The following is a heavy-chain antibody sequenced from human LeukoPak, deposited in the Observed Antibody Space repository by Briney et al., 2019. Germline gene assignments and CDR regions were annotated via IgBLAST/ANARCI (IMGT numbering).Heavy chain of an antibody. V-gene: IGHV3-23*02. J-gene: IGHJ4*02. D-gene: IGHD6-19*01. CDR2: ISGNGAGT. CDR3: AKEASSGLNDY. CDR1: GFTFSSHA. Sequence: PGGSLRLSCTPSGFTFSSHAMSWVRQAPGKGLEWVSGISGNGAGTYYGDSVKGRFTISRDNSKNTLYLQMNSLRAEDTAIYFCAKEASSGLNDYWGQGTLVTVSS.